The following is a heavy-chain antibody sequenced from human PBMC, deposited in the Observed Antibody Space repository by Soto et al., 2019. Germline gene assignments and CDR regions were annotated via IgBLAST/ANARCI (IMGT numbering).Heavy chain of an antibody. CDR3: ARRYGSCFDY. Sequence: QVQLQESGPGLVKPSETLSLTCTVSGGSINSYYWSWIRQPPGKGLEWIGYIYYSGSTNYNPSLNRRVTISVDTSKNQFSLKLSSVTAADTDLYYCARRYGSCFDYWGQGTLVTVSS. CDR1: GGSINSYY. CDR2: IYYSGST. V-gene: IGHV4-59*01. D-gene: IGHD1-26*01. J-gene: IGHJ4*02.